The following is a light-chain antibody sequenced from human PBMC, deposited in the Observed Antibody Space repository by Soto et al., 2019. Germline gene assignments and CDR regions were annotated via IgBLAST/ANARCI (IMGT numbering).Light chain of an antibody. CDR1: SSDVGSYNL. J-gene: IGLJ2*01. CDR3: SSYAGSGSVV. Sequence: QSALTQPASVSGSPGQSITISCTGTSSDVGSYNLVSWYQQHPGKAPKLMIYEGSKRPSGVSNRFSGSKSGNTASLTISGLQAEDEADYYCSSYAGSGSVVFGGGTQLTVL. V-gene: IGLV2-23*01. CDR2: EGS.